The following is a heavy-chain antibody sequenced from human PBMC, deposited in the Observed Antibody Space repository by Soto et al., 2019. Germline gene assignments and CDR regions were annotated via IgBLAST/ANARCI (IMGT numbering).Heavy chain of an antibody. CDR3: ARHWIAAPPRAMDV. D-gene: IGHD6-6*01. CDR1: GGSISSYY. V-gene: IGHV4-59*08. Sequence: QVQLQESGPGLVKPSETLSLTCTVSGGSISSYYCSWIRQPPGQGLEWIGYIYYSGSTNYNPSLQSRCALSVDTAMTQSSLRLSTVTAAVTPVYSCARHWIAAPPRAMDVWGKGTTVTVAS. CDR2: IYYSGST. J-gene: IGHJ6*04.